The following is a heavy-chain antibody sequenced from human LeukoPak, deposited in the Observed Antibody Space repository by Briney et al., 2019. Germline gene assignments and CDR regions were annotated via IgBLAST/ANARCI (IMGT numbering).Heavy chain of an antibody. CDR1: GGSISSGGYY. D-gene: IGHD3-22*01. Sequence: SQTLSLTCTVSGGSISSGGYYWSWIRQHPGKGLEWIGYIYYSGSTYYNPSLKSRVTISVDTSKNQFSLKLSSVTAADTAVYYCARDMYSGYYYYGMDVWGQGTTVTVSS. CDR2: IYYSGST. J-gene: IGHJ6*02. CDR3: ARDMYSGYYYYGMDV. V-gene: IGHV4-31*03.